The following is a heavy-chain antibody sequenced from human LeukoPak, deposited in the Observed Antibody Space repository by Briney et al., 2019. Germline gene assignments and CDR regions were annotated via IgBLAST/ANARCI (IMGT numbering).Heavy chain of an antibody. V-gene: IGHV4-61*02. CDR2: IYTSGST. J-gene: IGHJ3*02. D-gene: IGHD3-3*01. CDR1: GGSISSGSYY. CDR3: ARVASYDFWSGYYGAGDI. Sequence: SETLSLTCTVSGGSISSGSYYWSWIRQPAGKGLEWIGRIYTSGSTNYNPSLKSRVTISVDTSKNQFSLKLSSVTAADTAVYYCARVASYDFWSGYYGAGDIWGQGTIVTVSS.